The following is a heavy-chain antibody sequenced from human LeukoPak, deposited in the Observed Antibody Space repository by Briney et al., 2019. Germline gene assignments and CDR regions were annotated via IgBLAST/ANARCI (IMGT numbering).Heavy chain of an antibody. J-gene: IGHJ4*02. V-gene: IGHV1-3*01. CDR3: ARDHRESGSFDY. CDR1: GYTFTSYA. D-gene: IGHD1-26*01. Sequence: ASVKVSCKASGYTFTSYAMHWVRQAPGQRLEWMGWINAGNGNTKYLQKFQGRVTITRDTSASTAYMELSSLRSEDTAVYYCARDHRESGSFDYWGQGTLVTVSS. CDR2: INAGNGNT.